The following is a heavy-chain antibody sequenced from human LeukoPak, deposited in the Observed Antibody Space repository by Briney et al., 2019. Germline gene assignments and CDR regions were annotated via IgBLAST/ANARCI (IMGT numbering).Heavy chain of an antibody. CDR3: ATTDSTGGYN. CDR2: ISSSSSTI. D-gene: IGHD3-22*01. Sequence: GGSLRLSCAASGFTFSSYSMNWVRQAPGKGLEWVSYISSSSSTIYYADSVKGRFTISRDNSKNTLYLQMNSLRAEDTAVYYCATTDSTGGYNWGQGTLVTVSS. J-gene: IGHJ4*02. V-gene: IGHV3-48*01. CDR1: GFTFSSYS.